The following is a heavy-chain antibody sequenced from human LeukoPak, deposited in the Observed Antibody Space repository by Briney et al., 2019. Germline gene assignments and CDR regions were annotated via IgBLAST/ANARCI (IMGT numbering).Heavy chain of an antibody. V-gene: IGHV1-2*02. CDR1: GYTFTGYY. D-gene: IGHD6-19*01. CDR3: ARDGAVAVHYYYYMDV. J-gene: IGHJ6*03. CDR2: INPNSGGT. Sequence: ASVKVSCKASGYTFTGYYMHWVRQAPGQGLEWMGWINPNSGGTNYAQKFQGRVTMTGDTSISTAYMELSRLRSDDTAVYYCARDGAVAVHYYYYMDVWGKGTTVTISS.